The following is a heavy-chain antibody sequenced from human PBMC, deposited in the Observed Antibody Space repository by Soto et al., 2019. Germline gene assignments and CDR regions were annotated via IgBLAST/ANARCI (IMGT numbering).Heavy chain of an antibody. CDR1: GYTFTGYY. D-gene: IGHD1-26*01. V-gene: IGHV1-2*04. Sequence: QVQLVQSGAEVKKPGASVKVSCKASGYTFTGYYMHWVRQAPGQGLEWMGWINPNSGGTNYAQKFQGWVTMTRDTSISPAYRELSRLRSDDTAVYYCARGGGVGATIGNAFDIWGQGTMVTVSS. CDR2: INPNSGGT. CDR3: ARGGGVGATIGNAFDI. J-gene: IGHJ3*02.